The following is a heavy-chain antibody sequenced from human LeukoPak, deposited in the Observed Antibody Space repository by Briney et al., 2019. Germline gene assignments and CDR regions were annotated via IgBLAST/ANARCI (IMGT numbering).Heavy chain of an antibody. V-gene: IGHV4-61*02. CDR3: ARGQVSLYDFWSGYFDY. Sequence: SETLSLTCTVSGGSISSGSYYWSWIRQPAGKGLEWIGRIYTSGSTNYNPSLKSRVTISVDTSKNQFSLKLSSVTAADTAVYYCARGQVSLYDFWSGYFDYWGQGTLVTASS. D-gene: IGHD3-3*01. CDR1: GGSISSGSYY. CDR2: IYTSGST. J-gene: IGHJ4*02.